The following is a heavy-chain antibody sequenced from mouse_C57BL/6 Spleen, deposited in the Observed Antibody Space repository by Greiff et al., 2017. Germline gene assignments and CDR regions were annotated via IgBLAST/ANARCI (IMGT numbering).Heavy chain of an antibody. CDR3: AGAEGGLLLCAMDY. Sequence: EVKLVESGGGLVKPGGSLKLSCAASGFTFSSYDMSWVRQTPEKRLEWVATISDGGSYTYYPDNVKGRCTISRDNDKINLYLQSSHLKSEDTARYYCAGAEGGLLLCAMDYWGQGTSVTVSS. V-gene: IGHV5-4*03. CDR1: GFTFSSYD. D-gene: IGHD2-3*01. CDR2: ISDGGSYT. J-gene: IGHJ4*01.